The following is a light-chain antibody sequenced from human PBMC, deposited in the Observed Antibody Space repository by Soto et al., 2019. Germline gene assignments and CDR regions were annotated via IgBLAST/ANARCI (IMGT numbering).Light chain of an antibody. CDR2: SAS. V-gene: IGKV3-15*01. CDR3: QQYHNGPPLT. J-gene: IGKJ4*01. Sequence: EIVMTQSLAFLSVSPGERVILSCRASQSVFSNLAWYQQKPGQAPRLLIYSASARVTGIPARFSGSGSGTEFTLTISSLQSEDFAVYYCQQYHNGPPLTFGGGTKVEIK. CDR1: QSVFSN.